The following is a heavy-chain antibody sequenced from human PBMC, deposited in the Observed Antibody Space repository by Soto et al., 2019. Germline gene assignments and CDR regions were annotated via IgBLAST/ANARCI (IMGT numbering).Heavy chain of an antibody. D-gene: IGHD1-1*01. CDR1: GFTFKDAW. CDR3: TWHLEI. V-gene: IGHV3-15*01. CDR2: IKSTDTGGTT. Sequence: EVQLVESGGGLVKPGGSLRLSCAASGFTFKDAWMSWVRQAPGKGLEWVGHIKSTDTGGTTDYAAPVKGRFSISKDDSEDTLYLQMNGLKTEDTAMYFCTWHLEIWGQVTSVIVSS. J-gene: IGHJ3*02.